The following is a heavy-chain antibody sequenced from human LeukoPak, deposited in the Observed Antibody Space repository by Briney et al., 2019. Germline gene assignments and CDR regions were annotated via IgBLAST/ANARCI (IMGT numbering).Heavy chain of an antibody. CDR2: IYTSGST. Sequence: PSETLSLTCTVSGGSISSSSYYWSWIRQPAGKGLEWIGRIYTSGSTNYNPSLKSRVTISVDTSKNQFSLKLSSVTAADTAVYYCARDLSTVNNWFDPWGQGTLVTVSS. CDR1: GGSISSSSYY. CDR3: ARDLSTVNNWFDP. D-gene: IGHD4-17*01. J-gene: IGHJ5*02. V-gene: IGHV4-61*02.